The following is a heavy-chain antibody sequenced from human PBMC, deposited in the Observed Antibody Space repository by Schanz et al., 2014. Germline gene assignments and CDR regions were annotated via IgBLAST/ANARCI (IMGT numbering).Heavy chain of an antibody. D-gene: IGHD3-22*01. CDR2: IVPIAGIT. CDR1: GGTFSSDT. V-gene: IGHV1-69*08. CDR3: AREVGLYDRGWFDP. J-gene: IGHJ5*02. Sequence: QVHLVQSGAEVKKPGSSVKVSCKASGGTFSSDTFSWVRQAPGQGLEWMGRIVPIAGITNYAQRFQGRVTITADKSSDTAYMELSSLRSDDTAVYYCAREVGLYDRGWFDPWGQGTLXTVSS.